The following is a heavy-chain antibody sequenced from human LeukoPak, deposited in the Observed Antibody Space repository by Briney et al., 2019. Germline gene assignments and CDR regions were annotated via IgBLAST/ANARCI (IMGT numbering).Heavy chain of an antibody. CDR2: IYYTGST. CDR3: ARAGYSYGTGYYFDY. Sequence: PSDTLSLICSVSGGSISIYYWIWIRLPPGKALVGIGYIYYTGSTYYNPALNNGVTISLDTSKHQFSLQLSSVTAADAAVYYCARAGYSYGTGYYFDYWGQGALVSVSS. CDR1: GGSISIYY. D-gene: IGHD5-18*01. V-gene: IGHV4-59*07. J-gene: IGHJ4*02.